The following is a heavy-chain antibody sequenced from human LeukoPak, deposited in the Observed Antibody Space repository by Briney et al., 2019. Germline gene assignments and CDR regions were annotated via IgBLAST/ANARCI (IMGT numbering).Heavy chain of an antibody. CDR1: RGTFSSYA. J-gene: IGHJ3*02. D-gene: IGHD3-22*01. V-gene: IGHV1-69*05. Sequence: ASVKVSCKASRGTFSSYAISWVRQAPGQGLEWMGRIIPIFGTANYAQKFQGRVTITTDESTSTAYMELSSLRSEDTAVYYCAGSSGYYRDAFDIWGQGTMVTVSS. CDR3: AGSSGYYRDAFDI. CDR2: IIPIFGTA.